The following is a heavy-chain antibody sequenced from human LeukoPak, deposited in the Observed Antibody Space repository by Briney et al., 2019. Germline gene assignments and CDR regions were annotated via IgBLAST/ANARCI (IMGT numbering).Heavy chain of an antibody. CDR1: GFTFSSYA. Sequence: PGGSLRLSCVASGFTFSSYAMAWVRQAPGKGLEWVSSVSGSGSGTYYADSMKGRFTISRDNAKNSLYLQMNSLRAEDTAVYYCARDNYDSSGYYFDWGQGTLVTVSS. CDR2: VSGSGSGT. CDR3: ARDNYDSSGYYFD. D-gene: IGHD3-22*01. J-gene: IGHJ4*02. V-gene: IGHV3-23*01.